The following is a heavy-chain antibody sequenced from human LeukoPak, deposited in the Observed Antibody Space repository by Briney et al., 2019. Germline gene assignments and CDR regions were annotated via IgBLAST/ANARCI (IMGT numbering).Heavy chain of an antibody. D-gene: IGHD3-10*01. CDR3: ARDRGLVRHTNWLDP. Sequence: ASVKVSCKTLGYSFTHYGISWVRQAPGQGLEWLVRINTVNSNPEIEQKFQDRVTVTTDKSTATAYMELKNLTSDDTAVYYCARDRGLVRHTNWLDPWGQGTLVTVSS. J-gene: IGHJ5*02. V-gene: IGHV1-18*01. CDR2: INTVNSNP. CDR1: GYSFTHYG.